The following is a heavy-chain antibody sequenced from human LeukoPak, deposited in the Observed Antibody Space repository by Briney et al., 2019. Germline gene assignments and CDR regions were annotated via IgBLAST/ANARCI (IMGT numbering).Heavy chain of an antibody. CDR2: IYYSGST. Sequence: PSETLSLTCTVSGGSISSYYWSWIRQPPGKGLEWIGYIYYSGSTNYNPSLKSRVTISVDTSKNQFSLKLSSVTAADTAVYYCARDPYYYDSSGFGIGLWGRGTLVTVSS. V-gene: IGHV4-59*01. J-gene: IGHJ2*01. D-gene: IGHD3-22*01. CDR3: ARDPYYYDSSGFGIGL. CDR1: GGSISSYY.